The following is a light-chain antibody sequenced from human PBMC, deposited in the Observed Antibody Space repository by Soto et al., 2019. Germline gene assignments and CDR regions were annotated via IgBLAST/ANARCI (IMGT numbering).Light chain of an antibody. CDR3: LLDYSYFWA. CDR1: QGIRSA. V-gene: IGKV1-6*01. Sequence: ASVGDRVTITCRTSQGIRSALGWYQQKPGKVPKLLIYAASTLQSGVPSRFSGSGSGRDFTLTISSLQPEDFATYYCLLDYSYFWAFGQGTKVDIK. CDR2: AAS. J-gene: IGKJ1*01.